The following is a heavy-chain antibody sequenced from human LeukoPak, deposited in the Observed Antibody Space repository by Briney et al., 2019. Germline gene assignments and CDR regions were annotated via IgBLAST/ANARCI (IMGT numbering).Heavy chain of an antibody. Sequence: GASVKVSCKASGYTFTNYYIHWVRQAPGQGLEWMGIINPSGGTTTYAQKFQGRVTVTRDTSTSTAYMELSSLRSGDTAVYFCGRAETYSSHYMDVWGKGTMVTVSS. J-gene: IGHJ6*03. D-gene: IGHD1-26*01. CDR1: GYTFTNYY. V-gene: IGHV1-46*03. CDR2: INPSGGTT. CDR3: GRAETYSSHYMDV.